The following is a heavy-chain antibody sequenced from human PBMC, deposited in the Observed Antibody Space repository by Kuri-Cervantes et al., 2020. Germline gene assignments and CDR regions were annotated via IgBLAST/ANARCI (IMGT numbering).Heavy chain of an antibody. CDR1: GFTVSSNY. CDR3: ARDLDSSSLLDY. CDR2: ISSSGSTI. Sequence: GESLKISCAASGFTVSSNYMSWVRQAPGKGLEWVSYISSSGSTIYYADSVKGRFTISRDNAKSSLYLQMNSLRAEDTAVYYCARDLDSSSLLDYWGQGTLVTVSS. V-gene: IGHV3-11*01. J-gene: IGHJ4*02. D-gene: IGHD6-13*01.